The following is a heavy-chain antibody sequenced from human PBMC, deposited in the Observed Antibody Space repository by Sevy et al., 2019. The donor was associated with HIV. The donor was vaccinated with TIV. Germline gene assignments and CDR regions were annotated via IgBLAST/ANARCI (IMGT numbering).Heavy chain of an antibody. CDR3: ARDFYEFGDPRGFDY. V-gene: IGHV3-30-3*01. D-gene: IGHD4-17*01. CDR1: GFTFSYYA. Sequence: GWSLRLSCAASGFTFSYYAMHWVRQAPGKGLEWVALISYDGSNKYYADSVRGRFTISRDNSKNTLYLQMDSLRPEDTAVYYCARDFYEFGDPRGFDYWGQRTLVTVSS. CDR2: ISYDGSNK. J-gene: IGHJ4*02.